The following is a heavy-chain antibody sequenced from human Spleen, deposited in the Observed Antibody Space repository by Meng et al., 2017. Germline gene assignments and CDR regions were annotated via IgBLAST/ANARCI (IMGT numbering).Heavy chain of an antibody. CDR2: INPNSGAS. V-gene: IGHV1-2*06. CDR1: GYIFPGYY. Sequence: HLGKLGAGVKNPGSSVKVSCKASGYIFPGYYLHWLRQAPGQGLEWMGRINPNSGASNFAQNFQGRVTMTRDTSISTAYMELSRLRSDDTALYYCARDRLLDYWGQGTLVTVSS. CDR3: ARDRLLDY. J-gene: IGHJ4*02.